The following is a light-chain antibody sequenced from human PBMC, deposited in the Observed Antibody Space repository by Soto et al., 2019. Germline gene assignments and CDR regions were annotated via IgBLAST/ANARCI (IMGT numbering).Light chain of an antibody. CDR1: QSVSSN. CDR2: GAT. CDR3: QQYNNWPRT. J-gene: IGKJ1*01. Sequence: DIVLTQSPGNLSLSPGERATLSCRASQSVSSNYLAWYQQKPGQAPRLLIHGATTRATGIPARFSGSGSGTEFTLTISSLQSEDFAVYYCQQYNNWPRTFGQGTKVDI. V-gene: IGKV3-15*01.